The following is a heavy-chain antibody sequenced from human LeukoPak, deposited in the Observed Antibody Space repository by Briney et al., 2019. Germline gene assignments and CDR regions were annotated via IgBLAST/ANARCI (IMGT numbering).Heavy chain of an antibody. CDR3: ARGYNSSWYEDY. J-gene: IGHJ4*02. V-gene: IGHV4-31*03. Sequence: SETLSLTCTVSGGSFSSGGYYWSWIRQHPGKGLEWIGYIYYSGSTYYNPSLKSRVTISLDTSKNQFSLNLSSVTAADTAEYYCARGYNSSWYEDYWGQGTLVTASS. CDR1: GGSFSSGGYY. D-gene: IGHD6-13*01. CDR2: IYYSGST.